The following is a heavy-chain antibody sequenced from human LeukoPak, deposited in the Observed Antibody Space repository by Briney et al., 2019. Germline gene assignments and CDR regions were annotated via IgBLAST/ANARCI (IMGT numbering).Heavy chain of an antibody. V-gene: IGHV3-30*18. CDR2: ISYDGSNK. CDR1: GFTSSSYG. D-gene: IGHD2-2*01. CDR3: AKSIVVVPAAMPVSLNTPSYYYGMDV. Sequence: GGSLRLSCAASGFTSSSYGMHWVRQAPGKGLEWVAVISYDGSNKYYADSVKGRFTISRDNSKNTLYLQMNSLRTEDTAVHYCAKSIVVVPAAMPVSLNTPSYYYGMDVWGQGTTVTVSS. J-gene: IGHJ6*02.